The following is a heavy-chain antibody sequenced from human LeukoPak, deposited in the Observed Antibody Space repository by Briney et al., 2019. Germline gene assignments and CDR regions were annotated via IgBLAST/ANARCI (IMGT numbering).Heavy chain of an antibody. J-gene: IGHJ5*02. D-gene: IGHD6-19*01. V-gene: IGHV4-34*01. CDR2: IYYSGST. Sequence: SETLSLTCAVYGGSFSGYYWSWIRQPPGKGLEWMGSIYYSGSTYYNPSLKSRVTISVDTSKNQFSLKLSSVTAADTAVYYCARPRTIAVAANWFDPWGQGTLVTVSS. CDR1: GGSFSGYY. CDR3: ARPRTIAVAANWFDP.